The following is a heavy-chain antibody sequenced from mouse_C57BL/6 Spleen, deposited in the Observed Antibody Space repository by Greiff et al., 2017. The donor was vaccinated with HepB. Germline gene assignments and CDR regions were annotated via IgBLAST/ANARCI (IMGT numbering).Heavy chain of an antibody. CDR2: ISDGGSYT. D-gene: IGHD1-1*01. J-gene: IGHJ2*01. CDR1: GFTFSSYA. V-gene: IGHV5-4*01. CDR3: ARDARDYYGVYFDY. Sequence: EVQGVESGGGLVKPGGSLKLSCAASGFTFSSYAMSWVRQTPEKRLEWVATISDGGSYTYYPDNVKGRFTISRDNAKNNLYLQMSHLKSEDTAMYYCARDARDYYGVYFDYWGQSTTLTVSS.